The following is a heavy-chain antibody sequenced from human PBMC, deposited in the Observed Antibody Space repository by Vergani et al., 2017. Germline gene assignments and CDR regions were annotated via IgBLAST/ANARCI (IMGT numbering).Heavy chain of an antibody. V-gene: IGHV3-74*01. Sequence: EVELVESGGGLVQPGGSLRLSCAASGFTFNEYWMHWARHVPGKGLVWVSGMNGYGDTISYADSVKGRFTISRDNAKNTLFLQMNSLRAEDTAVYYCARARKFRFGVVWENWFDPWGQGTLVTVSS. CDR3: ARARKFRFGVVWENWFDP. J-gene: IGHJ5*02. CDR2: MNGYGDTI. D-gene: IGHD3-3*01. CDR1: GFTFNEYW.